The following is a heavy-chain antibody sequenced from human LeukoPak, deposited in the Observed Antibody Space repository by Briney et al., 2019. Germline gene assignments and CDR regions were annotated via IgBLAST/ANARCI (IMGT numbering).Heavy chain of an antibody. CDR1: GGSMFSYY. D-gene: IGHD3-22*01. CDR2: IYFSGIT. V-gene: IGHV4-59*08. J-gene: IGHJ2*01. Sequence: PSETLSLTCTVSGGSMFSYYWNWIRQPPGKGLEWIGYIYFSGITNYSPSLRSRGTISVATSRNQFSLRLTSVTAADTAIYYCARRAYYDSSGYHPTSGYFDLWGRGTLVTVSS. CDR3: ARRAYYDSSGYHPTSGYFDL.